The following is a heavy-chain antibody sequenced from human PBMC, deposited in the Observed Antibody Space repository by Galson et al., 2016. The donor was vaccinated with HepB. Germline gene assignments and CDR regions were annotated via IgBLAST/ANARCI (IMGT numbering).Heavy chain of an antibody. CDR1: GFTFSSYN. CDR3: AREGGFDWFIDY. J-gene: IGHJ4*02. V-gene: IGHV3-48*02. D-gene: IGHD3-9*01. Sequence: SLRLSCAASGFTFSSYNMEWVRKAPGKGQEWVSYISRSSRTIYYGDSVKGRVTISRDNAENSLYLQMNSLRDEDTVVYYCAREGGFDWFIDYWGQGTLVTVSS. CDR2: ISRSSRTI.